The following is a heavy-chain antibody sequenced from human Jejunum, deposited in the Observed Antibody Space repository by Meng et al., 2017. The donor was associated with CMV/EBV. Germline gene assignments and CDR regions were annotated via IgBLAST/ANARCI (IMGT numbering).Heavy chain of an antibody. CDR1: GAPVSSGGYY. V-gene: IGHV4-31*03. Sequence: QGQSQECGPGRVKPSQTLSLPRTVSGAPVSSGGYYWTWIRQHPGKGLEWFGHIYYSGSTFYNPSLKRRVIISIGTSKNQFSLNLRSVTAADTAVYYCARVSSGWDYFDYWGQGTLVTVSS. CDR3: ARVSSGWDYFDY. D-gene: IGHD6-19*01. CDR2: IYYSGST. J-gene: IGHJ4*02.